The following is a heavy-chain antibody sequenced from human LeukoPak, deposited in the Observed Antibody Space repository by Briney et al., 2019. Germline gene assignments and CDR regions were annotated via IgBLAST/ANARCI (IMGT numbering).Heavy chain of an antibody. D-gene: IGHD3-10*01. CDR2: IRSKSDGETP. Sequence: GGSLRLSCAVAGFNFSIAWMSWVRQAPGKGLEWVGRIRSKSDGETPDYAAPVTGRFTISRDDSKNTLYLQMNSLRIDDTAVYYCTTTSHYFHSGTYPDYWGQGTLVTVSP. J-gene: IGHJ4*02. CDR1: GFNFSIAW. CDR3: TTTSHYFHSGTYPDY. V-gene: IGHV3-15*01.